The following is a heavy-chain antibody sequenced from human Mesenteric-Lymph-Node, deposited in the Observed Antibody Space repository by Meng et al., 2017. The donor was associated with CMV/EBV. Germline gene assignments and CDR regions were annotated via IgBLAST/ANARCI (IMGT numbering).Heavy chain of an antibody. D-gene: IGHD3-16*01. Sequence: ASVKVSCKASGYTFPSYGIIWVRQAPGQGLEWMGWISTYSGRADYHENLQDRVTMTRDTSTNTAFMELRSLRSDDTAVYYCARGVRVESAFDYWGQGTLVTVSS. CDR3: ARGVRVESAFDY. CDR2: ISTYSGRA. J-gene: IGHJ4*02. CDR1: GYTFPSYG. V-gene: IGHV1-18*04.